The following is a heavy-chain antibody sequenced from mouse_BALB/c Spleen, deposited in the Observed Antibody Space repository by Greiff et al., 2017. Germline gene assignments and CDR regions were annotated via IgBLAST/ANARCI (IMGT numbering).Heavy chain of an antibody. CDR1: GFTFSSYA. CDR2: ISSGGST. D-gene: IGHD2-3*01. Sequence: EVQVVESGGGLVKPGGSLKLSCAASGFTFSSYAMSWVRQTPEKRLEWVASISSGGSTYYPDSVKGRFTISRDNARDILYLQMSSLRSEDTAMYYCASVYDGYFFDYWGQGTTLTVSS. CDR3: ASVYDGYFFDY. V-gene: IGHV5-6-5*01. J-gene: IGHJ2*01.